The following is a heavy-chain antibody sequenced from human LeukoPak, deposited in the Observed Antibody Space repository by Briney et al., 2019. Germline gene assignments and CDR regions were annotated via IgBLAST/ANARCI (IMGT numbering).Heavy chain of an antibody. V-gene: IGHV4-34*01. CDR2: ISDSGST. CDR1: GGSFSGYF. J-gene: IGHJ5*02. Sequence: SETLSLTCDVYGGSFSGYFWTWIRQPPGKGLEWIGEISDSGSTNYNPSLKSRVTISVDTSKNQFSLKLSSVTAADTAVYYCARGSREYYDFWSGYPPHNWFDPWGQGTLVTVSS. D-gene: IGHD3-3*01. CDR3: ARGSREYYDFWSGYPPHNWFDP.